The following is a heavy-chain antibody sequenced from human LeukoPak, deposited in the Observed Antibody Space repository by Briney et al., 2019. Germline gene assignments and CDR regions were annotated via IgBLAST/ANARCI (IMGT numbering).Heavy chain of an antibody. CDR3: AGQIAAAGTYLTPHY. J-gene: IGHJ4*02. CDR2: ISYDGSNK. Sequence: GGSLRLSCAASGITFNTYSMHWVRQASGKGLEWVAAISYDGSNKYYADSVKGRFTVSRDNSKNTLYLQLNSLRAEDTAVYYCAGQIAAAGTYLTPHYWGQGTLVTVSS. D-gene: IGHD6-13*01. V-gene: IGHV3-30*04. CDR1: GITFNTYS.